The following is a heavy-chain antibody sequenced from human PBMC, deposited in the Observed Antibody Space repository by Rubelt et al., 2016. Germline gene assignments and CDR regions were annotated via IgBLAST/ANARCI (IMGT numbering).Heavy chain of an antibody. V-gene: IGHV4-34*01. Sequence: KPSETLSLTCAVYGGSFSGYYWSWIRQPPGKGLEWIGEINHSGSTNYNPSLKSRVTISVDTSKNQFSLKLRSVTAADTAVYYCARVSLLTSGYSYGYLFDYWGQGTLVTVSS. CDR2: INHSGST. D-gene: IGHD5-18*01. CDR3: ARVSLLTSGYSYGYLFDY. J-gene: IGHJ4*02. CDR1: GGSFSGYY.